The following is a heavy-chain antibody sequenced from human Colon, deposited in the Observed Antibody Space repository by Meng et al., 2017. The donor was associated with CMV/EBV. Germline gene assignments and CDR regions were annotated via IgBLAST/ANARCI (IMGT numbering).Heavy chain of an antibody. CDR3: GKDSRPAAMFYYGMDV. D-gene: IGHD2-2*01. CDR1: GFTFSSYG. J-gene: IGHJ6*02. Sequence: SCAASGFTFSSYGMHWVRQAPGKGLEWVAVIWYDGSNKDYADSVKGRFTISRDNSKNTMYLEMNSLRAEDTGLYYCGKDSRPAAMFYYGMDVWGQGTTVTVSS. V-gene: IGHV3-33*06. CDR2: IWYDGSNK.